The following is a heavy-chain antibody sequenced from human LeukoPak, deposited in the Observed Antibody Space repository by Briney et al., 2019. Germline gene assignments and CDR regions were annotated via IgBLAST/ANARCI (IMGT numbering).Heavy chain of an antibody. V-gene: IGHV3-21*01. Sequence: PGGSLRLSCAASGFTFSSYSMNWVRQAPGKGLEWVSSISSSSSYIYYADSVKGRFTISIDSAKNSLYLQMNSLRAEDTAVYYCARVHGPAAVDYWGQGTLVTVSS. J-gene: IGHJ4*02. CDR2: ISSSSSYI. D-gene: IGHD2-2*01. CDR1: GFTFSSYS. CDR3: ARVHGPAAVDY.